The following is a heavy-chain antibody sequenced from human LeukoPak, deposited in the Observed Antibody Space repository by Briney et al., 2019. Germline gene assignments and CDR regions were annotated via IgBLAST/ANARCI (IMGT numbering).Heavy chain of an antibody. J-gene: IGHJ4*02. CDR3: ARVTIGITGTTGYFDY. Sequence: PGRSLRLSCAASGFTFSSYAMHWVRQAPGKGLEWVAVISYDGSNKYYADSVKGRFTISRDNSKNTLYLQMNSLRAEDTAVYYCARVTIGITGTTGYFDYWGQGTLVTVSS. CDR1: GFTFSSYA. D-gene: IGHD1-20*01. CDR2: ISYDGSNK. V-gene: IGHV3-30-3*01.